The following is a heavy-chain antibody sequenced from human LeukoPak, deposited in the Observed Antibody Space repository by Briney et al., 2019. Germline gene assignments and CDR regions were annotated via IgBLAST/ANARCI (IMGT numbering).Heavy chain of an antibody. D-gene: IGHD3-22*01. CDR1: GFTAGSNT. CDR2: IYSGCST. J-gene: IGHJ4*02. V-gene: IGHV3-66*01. CDR3: ARGGSYFDISGYYFY. Sequence: TGGSLSLSCAASGFTAGSNTMSRVRQAPGKGLGLVSIIYSGCSTSYRDSVKGRVTISRDNSKNTLYLQMNSLSTEDTAVYYCARGGSYFDISGYYFYWGQGTLVTVSS.